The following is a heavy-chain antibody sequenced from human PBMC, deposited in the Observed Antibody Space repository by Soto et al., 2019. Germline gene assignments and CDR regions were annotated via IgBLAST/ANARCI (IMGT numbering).Heavy chain of an antibody. CDR3: ASLSSRKSGWASDN. D-gene: IGHD6-19*01. CDR1: GGSFSGYY. V-gene: IGHV4-34*01. CDR2: IDHGGST. J-gene: IGHJ4*02. Sequence: SETLSLTCAVYGGSFSGYYWSWIRQPPGKGLEWIGEIDHGGSTNYNPSLKSRVTISVDTSKNQFSLKLSSVTAADTAVFYCASLSSRKSGWASDNWGQGTLVTVSS.